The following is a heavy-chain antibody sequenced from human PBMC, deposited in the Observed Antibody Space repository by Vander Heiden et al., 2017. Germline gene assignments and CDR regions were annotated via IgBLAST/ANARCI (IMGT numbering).Heavy chain of an antibody. CDR2: INHSGST. Sequence: QVQLQQWGAGLLQPPETLSLTCAVYGGSCGGYYWSWIRQPPGKGLEWIGEINHSGSTNYNPSLKSRVTISVDTSKNQFSLKLSSVTAADTAVYYCARGVGASIQTDLDYWGQGTLVTVSS. CDR1: GGSCGGYY. J-gene: IGHJ4*02. D-gene: IGHD1-26*01. CDR3: ARGVGASIQTDLDY. V-gene: IGHV4-34*01.